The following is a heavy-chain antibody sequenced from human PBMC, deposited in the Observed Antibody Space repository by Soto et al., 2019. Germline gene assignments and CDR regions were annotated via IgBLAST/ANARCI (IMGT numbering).Heavy chain of an antibody. V-gene: IGHV4-34*01. Sequence: SETLSLTCAVYGGSFSGYYWSWIRQPPGKGLEWIGEINHSGSTNYNPSLKSRVTISVDTSKNQFSLKLSSVTAADTAVYYCARDGIAVAGTISWGQGTLVTVSS. J-gene: IGHJ4*02. CDR2: INHSGST. D-gene: IGHD6-19*01. CDR3: ARDGIAVAGTIS. CDR1: GGSFSGYY.